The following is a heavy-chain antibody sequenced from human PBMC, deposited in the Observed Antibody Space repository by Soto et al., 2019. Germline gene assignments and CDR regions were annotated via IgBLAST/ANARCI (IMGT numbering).Heavy chain of an antibody. D-gene: IGHD4-4*01. CDR1: GYTFTTYD. CDR3: ARAVSGYSHTFDP. Sequence: VPSAKLSCKASGYTFTTYDLSWGRQAPGQGLEWMGWISPYSGNTKYAQKLQGRVTMTTDTSTNTAYVELRSLRSDNTAVYYCARAVSGYSHTFDPWGQGTLVTVSS. J-gene: IGHJ5*02. V-gene: IGHV1-18*01. CDR2: ISPYSGNT.